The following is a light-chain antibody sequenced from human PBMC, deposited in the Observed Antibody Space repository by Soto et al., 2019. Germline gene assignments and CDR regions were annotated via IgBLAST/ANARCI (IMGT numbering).Light chain of an antibody. Sequence: SCKSSQRLLYRSNNKNYVSWYQHKPGQPPKLLIYWASTRHSGVPDRFTGSGSGTVFSLTISNLQAEDVAIYYCQQYYNPPWTFGPGTKVEI. CDR1: QRLLYRSNNKNY. V-gene: IGKV4-1*01. CDR3: QQYYNPPWT. CDR2: WAS. J-gene: IGKJ1*01.